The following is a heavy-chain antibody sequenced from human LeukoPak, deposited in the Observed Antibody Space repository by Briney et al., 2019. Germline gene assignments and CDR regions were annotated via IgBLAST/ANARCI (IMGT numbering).Heavy chain of an antibody. CDR3: AREAHPYCTNGVCYTGFDY. J-gene: IGHJ4*02. CDR1: GGTFSSYA. V-gene: IGHV1-69*01. Sequence: SVKLSCKASGGTFSSYAISWVRQAPGQGLEWMGGIIPIFGTANYAQKFQGRVTITADESTSTAYMELSSLRSEDTAVYYCAREAHPYCTNGVCYTGFDYWGQGTLVTVSS. CDR2: IIPIFGTA. D-gene: IGHD2-8*01.